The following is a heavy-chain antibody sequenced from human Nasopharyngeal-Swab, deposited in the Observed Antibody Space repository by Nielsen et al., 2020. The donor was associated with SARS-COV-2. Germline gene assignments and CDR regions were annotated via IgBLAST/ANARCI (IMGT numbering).Heavy chain of an antibody. CDR1: GGSISSGGYY. D-gene: IGHD3-22*01. CDR2: IYYSGST. Sequence: SETLSLTCTVSGGSISSGGYYWSWIRQHPGKGLEWIGYIYYSGSTYYNPSLKSRVTISVDTSKNQFSLKLSSVTAADTAVYYCARAPYYELAYYYYGMDVWGQGTTVTVSS. V-gene: IGHV4-31*03. CDR3: ARAPYYELAYYYYGMDV. J-gene: IGHJ6*02.